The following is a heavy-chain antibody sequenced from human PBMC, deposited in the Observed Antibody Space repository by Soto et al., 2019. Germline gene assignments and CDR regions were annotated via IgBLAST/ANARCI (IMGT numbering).Heavy chain of an antibody. CDR2: IWYDGSNK. Sequence: GGSLRRSCAASGFTFSSYSLHWVRQAPGKGLEWVAVIWYDGSNKYYADSVKGRFSISRDNAKNTVYLQMDNLRVEDTAVYYCGRNAIFVRGVPDEYWGQGTPVTVSS. D-gene: IGHD3-10*02. J-gene: IGHJ4*02. V-gene: IGHV3-33*03. CDR3: GRNAIFVRGVPDEY. CDR1: GFTFSSYS.